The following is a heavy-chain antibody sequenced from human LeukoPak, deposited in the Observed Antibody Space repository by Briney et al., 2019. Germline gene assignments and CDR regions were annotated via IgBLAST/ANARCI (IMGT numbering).Heavy chain of an antibody. Sequence: GGSLRLSCAASGFTFDDYGMSWVRQAPGKGLEWVSGINWNGGSTGYADSVKGRFTISRDNAKNSLYLQMNSLRAEDTALYYCAREPGDYVGSWFDPWGQGTLVTVSS. J-gene: IGHJ5*02. V-gene: IGHV3-20*04. CDR2: INWNGGST. CDR3: AREPGDYVGSWFDP. D-gene: IGHD4-17*01. CDR1: GFTFDDYG.